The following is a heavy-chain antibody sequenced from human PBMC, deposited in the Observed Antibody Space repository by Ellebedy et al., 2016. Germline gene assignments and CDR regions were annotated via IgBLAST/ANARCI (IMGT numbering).Heavy chain of an antibody. J-gene: IGHJ4*02. CDR1: GCSFSGYY. V-gene: IGHV4-34*01. CDR2: INHSGST. Sequence: SETLSLXXAVYGCSFSGYYWRWIRQPPGKGLEWIGEINHSGSTNYNPSLKSRVTISVDTSKNQFSLKLSSVTAADTAVYYCARSPYYSPQHFDYWGQGTLVTVSS. CDR3: ARSPYYSPQHFDY. D-gene: IGHD2/OR15-2a*01.